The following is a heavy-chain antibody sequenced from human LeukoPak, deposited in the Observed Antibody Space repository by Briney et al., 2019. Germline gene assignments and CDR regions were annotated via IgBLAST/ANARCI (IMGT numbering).Heavy chain of an antibody. D-gene: IGHD1-26*01. V-gene: IGHV3-48*03. CDR1: GFTFDDYA. Sequence: GGSLRLSCAASGFTFDDYAMHWVRQAPGKGLEWVSYISSSGSTIYYADSVKGRFTISRDNAKNSLYLQMNSLRAEDTAVYYCARDGGSYYFVGSVSDFWGQGTMVTVSS. J-gene: IGHJ3*01. CDR3: ARDGGSYYFVGSVSDF. CDR2: ISSSGSTI.